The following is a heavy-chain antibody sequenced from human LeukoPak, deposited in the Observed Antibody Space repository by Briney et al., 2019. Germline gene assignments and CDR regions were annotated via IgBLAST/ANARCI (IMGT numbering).Heavy chain of an antibody. V-gene: IGHV3-11*01. J-gene: IGHJ6*02. CDR2: ISSSGSTI. CDR3: ARDSAYYYGSGSGLHYYYYYGMDV. D-gene: IGHD3-10*01. Sequence: GGPLRLSCAASGFTFSDYYMSWIRQAPGKGLEWVSYISSSGSTIYYADSVKGRFTISRDNAKNSLNLQMNSLRAEDTAVYYCARDSAYYYGSGSGLHYYYYYGMDVWGQGTTVTVSS. CDR1: GFTFSDYY.